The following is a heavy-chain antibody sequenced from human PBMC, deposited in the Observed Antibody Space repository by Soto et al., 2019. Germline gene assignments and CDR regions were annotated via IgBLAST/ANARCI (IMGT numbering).Heavy chain of an antibody. J-gene: IGHJ6*02. Sequence: GGSLRLSCAASGFTFSSYAMHWVRQAPGKGLEWVAVISYDGSNKYYADSVKGRFTISRDNSKNTLYLQMNSLRAEDTAVYYCARDPGKGGTFPWYYYGMDVWGQRTTVTVSS. CDR3: ARDPGKGGTFPWYYYGMDV. CDR2: ISYDGSNK. CDR1: GFTFSSYA. V-gene: IGHV3-30-3*01. D-gene: IGHD2-15*01.